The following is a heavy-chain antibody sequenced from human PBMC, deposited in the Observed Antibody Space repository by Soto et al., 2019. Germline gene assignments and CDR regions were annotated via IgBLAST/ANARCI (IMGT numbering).Heavy chain of an antibody. V-gene: IGHV1-3*01. CDR3: ARGSGSYVYYFDY. Sequence: ASVKVSCKASGYTFTSYAMHWVLQAPGQRLEWMGWINAGNGNTKYLQKFQGRVTITRDTSASTAYMELSSLRSEDTVVYYCARGSGSYVYYFDYWGQGTLVTVSS. CDR2: INAGNGNT. D-gene: IGHD1-26*01. J-gene: IGHJ4*02. CDR1: GYTFTSYA.